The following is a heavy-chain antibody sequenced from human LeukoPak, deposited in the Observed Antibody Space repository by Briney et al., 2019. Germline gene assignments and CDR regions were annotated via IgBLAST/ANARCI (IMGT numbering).Heavy chain of an antibody. CDR3: ARATDDYGGSVDY. CDR1: GGSISSYY. CDR2: IYYSGST. J-gene: IGHJ4*02. Sequence: PSETLPLTCTVSGGSISSYYWSWIRQPPGKGLEWIGYIYYSGSTNYNPSLKSRVTISVDTSKNQFSLKLSSVTAADTAVYYCARATDDYGGSVDYWGQGTLVTVSS. D-gene: IGHD4-23*01. V-gene: IGHV4-59*01.